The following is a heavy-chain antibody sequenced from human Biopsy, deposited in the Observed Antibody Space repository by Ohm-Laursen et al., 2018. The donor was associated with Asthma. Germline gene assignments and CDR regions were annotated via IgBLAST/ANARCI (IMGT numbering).Heavy chain of an antibody. V-gene: IGHV1-69*13. CDR2: INSVFGTT. CDR3: ARKAGSCMSRTCYSLDF. CDR1: GGTFNTYV. Sequence: SVKVSCKSLGGTFNTYVIGWVRQAPGQGLEWMGGINSVFGTTTYPQKFQDRVTITADDSTSTVYMELSSLRSEDTAVYYCARKAGSCMSRTCYSLDFWGQGTLVTVSS. D-gene: IGHD2-15*01. J-gene: IGHJ4*02.